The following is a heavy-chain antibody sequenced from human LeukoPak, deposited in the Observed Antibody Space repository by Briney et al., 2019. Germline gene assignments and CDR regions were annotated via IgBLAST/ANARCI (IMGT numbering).Heavy chain of an antibody. D-gene: IGHD2-2*01. J-gene: IGHJ3*02. CDR3: ATHCSSVSCSLATFDI. V-gene: IGHV3-7*01. CDR2: IKQDGSEK. Sequence: GGSLRLSCAASGFTFSRYWMSWVRQAPGKGPELVANIKQDGSEKYYVDSVRGRFTISRDNARTSLYLQMNSLRAEDTAVYYCATHCSSVSCSLATFDIWGQGTMVTVSS. CDR1: GFTFSRYW.